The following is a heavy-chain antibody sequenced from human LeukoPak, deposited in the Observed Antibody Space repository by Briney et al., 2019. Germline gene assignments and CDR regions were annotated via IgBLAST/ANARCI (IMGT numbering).Heavy chain of an antibody. CDR2: ISSSSSYI. CDR3: ARDPGCSSTSCYTRGDY. D-gene: IGHD2-2*02. V-gene: IGHV3-21*01. J-gene: IGHJ4*02. CDR1: GFTFSSYS. Sequence: GGSLRLSCAASGFTFSSYSMNWVRQAPGKGLEWISSISSSSSYIYYADSVKGRFTISRDSAKNSLYLQMNSLRAEDTAVYYCARDPGCSSTSCYTRGDYWGQGTLVTVSS.